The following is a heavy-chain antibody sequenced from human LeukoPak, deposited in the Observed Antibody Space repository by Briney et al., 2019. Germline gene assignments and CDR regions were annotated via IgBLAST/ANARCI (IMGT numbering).Heavy chain of an antibody. CDR2: ISGEGSST. CDR3: AKEGNDGTWNDAFDI. Sequence: GGSLRLSCAASGFTFDDYAMHWVRQGPGKGLELVSIISGEGSSTYYADSVTGRFTISRDNIKNSLYLQMNSLTIEDSALYYCAKEGNDGTWNDAFDIWGQGTMVTVSS. J-gene: IGHJ3*02. CDR1: GFTFDDYA. D-gene: IGHD1-1*01. V-gene: IGHV3-43*02.